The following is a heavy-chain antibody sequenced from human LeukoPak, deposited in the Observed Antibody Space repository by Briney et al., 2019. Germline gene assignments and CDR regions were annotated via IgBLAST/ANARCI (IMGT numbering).Heavy chain of an antibody. Sequence: ASVKVSCKASGYTFTSYGISWVRQAPGQGLEWMGWISAYNGNTNYAQKLQGRVTMTTDTSTSTAYMELRSLRSDDTAVYYCARIDIVVVPRRKNYYYYSMDVWGQGTTVTVSS. CDR2: ISAYNGNT. J-gene: IGHJ6*02. D-gene: IGHD2-2*01. V-gene: IGHV1-18*01. CDR3: ARIDIVVVPRRKNYYYYSMDV. CDR1: GYTFTSYG.